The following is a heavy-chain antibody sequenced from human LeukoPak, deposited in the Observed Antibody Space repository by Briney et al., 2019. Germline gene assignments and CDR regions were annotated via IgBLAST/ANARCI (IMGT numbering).Heavy chain of an antibody. CDR1: GYTFTNYD. CDR3: ASSGPTGYYFQDAFDI. D-gene: IGHD3-9*01. V-gene: IGHV1-8*01. CDR2: MNPNSGNT. J-gene: IGHJ3*02. Sequence: VSVKVSCKASGYTFTNYDINWVRQATGQGLEWMGWMNPNSGNTGYAQKFQGRVTMTRNTSITTAYMELSSLRSEDTAVYYCASSGPTGYYFQDAFDIWGQGTMVTISS.